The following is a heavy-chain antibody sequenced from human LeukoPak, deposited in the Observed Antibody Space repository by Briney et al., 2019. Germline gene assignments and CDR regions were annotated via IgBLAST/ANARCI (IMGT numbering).Heavy chain of an antibody. V-gene: IGHV3-23*01. CDR1: GFTFSSYA. Sequence: PGGSLRLSCAASGFTFSSYAMSWVRQAPGKGLEWVSAISGSGSSTYYADSVKGRFTISRDNSKNTLSLQMNSLRAEDTAVYYCAKGVSTVTTRTYYFDFWGQGTLVTVSS. D-gene: IGHD4-17*01. J-gene: IGHJ4*02. CDR3: AKGVSTVTTRTYYFDF. CDR2: ISGSGSST.